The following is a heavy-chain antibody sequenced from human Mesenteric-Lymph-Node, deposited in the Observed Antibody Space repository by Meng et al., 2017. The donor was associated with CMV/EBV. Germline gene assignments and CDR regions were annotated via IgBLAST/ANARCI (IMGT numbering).Heavy chain of an antibody. CDR1: TFSTHA. CDR2: ISNSGGTI. CDR3: ARDRCSSTSCPGYNWFDP. Sequence: TFSTHAMTWVRHAPGMGLEWVSTISNSGGTIYYADSVKGRFTISRDNPKNTLYLRMNSLKAEDTAVYYCARDRCSSTSCPGYNWFDPWGQGTLVTVSS. V-gene: IGHV3-23*01. D-gene: IGHD2-2*01. J-gene: IGHJ5*02.